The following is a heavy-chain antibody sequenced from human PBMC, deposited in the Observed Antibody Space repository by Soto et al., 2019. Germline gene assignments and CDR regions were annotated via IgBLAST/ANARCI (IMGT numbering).Heavy chain of an antibody. V-gene: IGHV4-39*01. CDR3: ALRLGDPGRLYFDY. CDR1: GGSIGSSNYY. J-gene: IGHJ4*02. D-gene: IGHD3-16*01. Sequence: PSETLSLTCTVSGGSIGSSNYYWGWIRQPPGKGLEWIGSIYYSGSTYFNPSLKSRVTISVDTSKNQFSLKLTSVTAADTAVYYCALRLGDPGRLYFDYWGQGTLVTVSS. CDR2: IYYSGST.